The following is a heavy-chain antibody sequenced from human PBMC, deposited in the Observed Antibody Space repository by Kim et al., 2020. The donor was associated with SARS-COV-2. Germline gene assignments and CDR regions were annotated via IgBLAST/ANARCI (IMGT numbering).Heavy chain of an antibody. CDR2: IYYSGST. CDR3: ARVEGITSFGVVIIGAFDI. Sequence: SETLSLTCTVSGGSISSGGYYWSWIRQHPGKGLEWIWYIYYSGSTYYNPSLKSRVTISVDTSKNQFSLKLSSVPAADTAVYYCARVEGITSFGVVIIGAFDIWGRGTMVTVS. D-gene: IGHD3-3*01. V-gene: IGHV4-31*03. J-gene: IGHJ3*02. CDR1: GGSISSGGYY.